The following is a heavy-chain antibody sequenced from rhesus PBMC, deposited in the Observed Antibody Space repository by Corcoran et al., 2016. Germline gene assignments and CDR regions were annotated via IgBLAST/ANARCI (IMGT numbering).Heavy chain of an antibody. D-gene: IGHD5-24*01. V-gene: IGHV2-1*01. J-gene: IGHJ4*01. CDR3: ARSLVYSGTSNYFDY. Sequence: QVTLKESGPALVRPTQTLTLTCTFSGFSLSASGTRVGWIRQSPRKTLEWLAHIYWDNERRHNTTLKSRLTISKDTYKNQVFLTMTNMDPGDTGTYFCARSLVYSGTSNYFDYGGQGVLLTVSS. CDR1: GFSLSASGTR. CDR2: IYWDNER.